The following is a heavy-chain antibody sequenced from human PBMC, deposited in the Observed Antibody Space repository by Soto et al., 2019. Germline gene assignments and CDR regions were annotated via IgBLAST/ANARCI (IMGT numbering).Heavy chain of an antibody. CDR2: IYYSGST. CDR1: GGSISSGDYY. V-gene: IGHV4-30-4*01. J-gene: IGHJ4*02. Sequence: SETLSLTCTVSGGSISSGDYYWSWIRQPPGRGLEWIGYIYYSGSTYYNPSLKSRVTISADTSKNQFSLKLSSVTAADTAVYYCARGATYYFDYWGQGTLVTVSS. D-gene: IGHD1-26*01. CDR3: ARGATYYFDY.